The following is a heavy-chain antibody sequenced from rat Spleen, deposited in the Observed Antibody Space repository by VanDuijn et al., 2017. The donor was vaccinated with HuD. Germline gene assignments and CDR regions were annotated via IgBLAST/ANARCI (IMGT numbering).Heavy chain of an antibody. Sequence: EVQLVESGGGLVQPGRSLKLSCEVSGFTFNNYDMAWIRQAPTKGLEWVASISPSGGSTYYRDSVKGRFTISRDNAKSTLYLQMDSLRSEDTATYYCATSPYYWYFDFWGPGTMVTVSS. CDR3: ATSPYYWYFDF. V-gene: IGHV5-19*01. CDR2: ISPSGGST. J-gene: IGHJ1*01. CDR1: GFTFNNYD.